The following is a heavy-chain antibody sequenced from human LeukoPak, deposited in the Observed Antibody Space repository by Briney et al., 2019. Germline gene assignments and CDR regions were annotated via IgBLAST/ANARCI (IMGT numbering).Heavy chain of an antibody. Sequence: SQTLSLTCAISGDSVSSNGAAWNWLRQSPSRGLEWLGRTYYRSKWYNDYALSVRSRITINPDTSKNQFSLQLNSVTPEDTAVYYYARDPDFAYSIFDSWGQGTLVTVSS. V-gene: IGHV6-1*01. D-gene: IGHD2-15*01. CDR2: TYYRSKWYN. CDR1: GDSVSSNGAA. J-gene: IGHJ4*02. CDR3: ARDPDFAYSIFDS.